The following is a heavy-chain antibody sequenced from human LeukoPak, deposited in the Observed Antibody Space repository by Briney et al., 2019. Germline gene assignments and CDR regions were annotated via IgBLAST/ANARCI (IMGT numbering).Heavy chain of an antibody. Sequence: GASVKVSCKASGGTFSSYAISWVRQAPGQGLEWMGGIIPIFGTANYAQKFQGRVTITADESTSTAYMELSSLRSEDTAVYYCAREKNYYGSAHDALDIWGQGTMVTVSS. J-gene: IGHJ3*02. CDR3: AREKNYYGSAHDALDI. V-gene: IGHV1-69*13. CDR2: IIPIFGTA. CDR1: GGTFSSYA. D-gene: IGHD3-10*01.